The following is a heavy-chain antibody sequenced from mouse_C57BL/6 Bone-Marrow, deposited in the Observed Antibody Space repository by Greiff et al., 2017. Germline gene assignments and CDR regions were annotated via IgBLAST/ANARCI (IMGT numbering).Heavy chain of an antibody. D-gene: IGHD1-1*01. J-gene: IGHJ2*01. Sequence: EVQLQQSGAELVKPGASVKLSCTASGFNIKDYYMYWVKQRTEQGLEWIGRIDPEDGETKYAPTFQGQATITADTSSNTAYLQLSSLTSEDTAVYYCARGATTVGESSGNYFDDWGKGTTLTVSS. CDR1: GFNIKDYY. V-gene: IGHV14-2*01. CDR3: ARGATTVGESSGNYFDD. CDR2: IDPEDGET.